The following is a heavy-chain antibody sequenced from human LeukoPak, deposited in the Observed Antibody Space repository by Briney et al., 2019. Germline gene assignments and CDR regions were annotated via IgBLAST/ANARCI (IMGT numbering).Heavy chain of an antibody. J-gene: IGHJ4*02. Sequence: SETLSLTCAVYGVSFSGYYWSWIRQPPGKGLEWIGEINHSGSTNYNPSLKSRVTISVDTSKNQFSLKLSSVTAADTAVYYCARGHSSCLDYWGQGTLVAVSS. CDR1: GVSFSGYY. V-gene: IGHV4-34*01. CDR2: INHSGST. CDR3: ARGHSSCLDY.